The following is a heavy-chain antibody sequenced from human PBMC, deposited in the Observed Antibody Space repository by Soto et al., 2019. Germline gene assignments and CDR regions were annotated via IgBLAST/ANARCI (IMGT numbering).Heavy chain of an antibody. Sequence: GGSLRLSCAASGFTFSSYAMSWVRQAPWKGLEWVSAISGSGGSTYYADSVKGRFTISRDNSKNTLYLQMNSLRAEDTAVYYCAKDRPPVVPAAMPYWFDPWGQGTLVTVSS. J-gene: IGHJ5*02. CDR3: AKDRPPVVPAAMPYWFDP. V-gene: IGHV3-23*01. CDR1: GFTFSSYA. CDR2: ISGSGGST. D-gene: IGHD2-2*01.